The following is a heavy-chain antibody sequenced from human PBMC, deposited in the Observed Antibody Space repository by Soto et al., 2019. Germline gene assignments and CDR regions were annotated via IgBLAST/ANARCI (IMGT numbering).Heavy chain of an antibody. Sequence: ASVKVSCKASGYTFTSYGISWVRQAPGQGLEWMGWINAYNGNTNYAQKLQGRVTMTTDTSTSTAYMALRSLRSDDMAVYYCARDPVAGTYFDYWGQGALVTVSS. J-gene: IGHJ4*02. CDR2: INAYNGNT. V-gene: IGHV1-18*03. CDR1: GYTFTSYG. CDR3: ARDPVAGTYFDY. D-gene: IGHD6-19*01.